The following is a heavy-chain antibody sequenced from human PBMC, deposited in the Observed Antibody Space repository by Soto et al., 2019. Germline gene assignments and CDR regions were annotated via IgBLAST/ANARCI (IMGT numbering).Heavy chain of an antibody. CDR1: GGSFRRYA. CDR3: ASRDRVDAFDI. J-gene: IGHJ3*02. V-gene: IGHV1-69*01. Sequence: QVQLVQSGAQVKKSGASVRVSCKVFGGSFRRYAITWVRQAPGQGLEWMGGIIPILGSPNYAQKFQDRVTITADESTSTTYMDLCSLRSEDAAVYYCASRDRVDAFDIWGQGTVVTVSS. CDR2: IIPILGSP.